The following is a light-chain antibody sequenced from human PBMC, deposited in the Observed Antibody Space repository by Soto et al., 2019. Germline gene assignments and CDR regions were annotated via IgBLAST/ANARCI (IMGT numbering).Light chain of an antibody. V-gene: IGKV3-15*01. J-gene: IGKJ1*01. CDR2: SAS. CDR1: QNVISN. CDR3: QQYGSSPKT. Sequence: EIVMTQSPGTLSVSPGERATLSCRASQNVISNLAWYQQRPGQAPRLLIYSASTRATGIPARFSGSGSGTEFNLTISSLQSGDAAVYYCQQYGSSPKTFGQGTKVDIK.